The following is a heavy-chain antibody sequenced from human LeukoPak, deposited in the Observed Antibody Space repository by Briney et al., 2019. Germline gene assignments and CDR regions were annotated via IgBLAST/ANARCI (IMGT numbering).Heavy chain of an antibody. CDR1: GFTFSSYA. CDR3: AKAGEAAIPNWFDP. CDR2: ISGSGGST. J-gene: IGHJ5*02. D-gene: IGHD3-10*01. V-gene: IGHV3-23*01. Sequence: PGGSLRLSCAASGFTFSSYAMSWVRQAPGEGLEWVSAISGSGGSTYYADSVKGRFTISRDNSKNTLYLQMNSLRAEATAVYYCAKAGEAAIPNWFDPWGQGTLVTVSS.